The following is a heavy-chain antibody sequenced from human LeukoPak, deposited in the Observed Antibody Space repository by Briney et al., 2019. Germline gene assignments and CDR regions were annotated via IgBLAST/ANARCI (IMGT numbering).Heavy chain of an antibody. Sequence: GGSLRLSCAASGFTFSSYGIHWVRQAPGKGLEWVAVISYDGGTKYYADSVKGRFTVSRDNSKNTLYLQMNSLRAEDTAVYFCARDHSSSTYFDYWGQGTLVTVSS. CDR2: ISYDGGTK. CDR3: ARDHSSSTYFDY. V-gene: IGHV3-30*03. CDR1: GFTFSSYG. D-gene: IGHD6-6*01. J-gene: IGHJ4*02.